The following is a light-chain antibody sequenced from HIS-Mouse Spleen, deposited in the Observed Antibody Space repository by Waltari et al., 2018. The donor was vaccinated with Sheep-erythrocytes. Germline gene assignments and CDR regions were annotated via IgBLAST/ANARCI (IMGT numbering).Light chain of an antibody. J-gene: IGLJ3*02. CDR1: SSNVGSNY. CDR2: RNN. CDR3: AAWDDSLSGNWV. Sequence: QSVLTQPPSASGTPGQRVTISCSGSSSNVGSNYVYWYQQLPGTAPKLLIYRNNQWPSGVPDRFSGYKSGTAASRAIRGLRSEDEADYYCAAWDDSLSGNWVFGGGTKLTVL. V-gene: IGLV1-47*01.